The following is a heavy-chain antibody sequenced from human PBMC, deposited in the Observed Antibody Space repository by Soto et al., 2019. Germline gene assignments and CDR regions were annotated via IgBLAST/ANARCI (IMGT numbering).Heavy chain of an antibody. Sequence: PGGSLRLSCAASGFTASSNYMSWVRQAPGKGLEWVSVIYSGGNTYYADSVKGRFTISRDNSKNTLYLQMNSLRGEDTAVYYCARAPLYCTTGVCYLGYFDYWGQGALVTVSS. D-gene: IGHD2-8*01. CDR3: ARAPLYCTTGVCYLGYFDY. CDR2: IYSGGNT. V-gene: IGHV3-66*01. J-gene: IGHJ4*02. CDR1: GFTASSNY.